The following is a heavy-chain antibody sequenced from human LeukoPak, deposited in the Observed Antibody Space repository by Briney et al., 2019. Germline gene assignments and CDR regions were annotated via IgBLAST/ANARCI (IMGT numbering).Heavy chain of an antibody. V-gene: IGHV4-39*01. Sequence: PSETLSLTCTVSGGSISSSSYYWGWIRQPPGKGLERIGSIYYSGSTYYNPSLKSRVTISVDTSKNQFSLKLSSVTAADTAVYYCARRSGVLYDFWSGYVPPDAFDIWGQGTMVTVSS. CDR2: IYYSGST. CDR3: ARRSGVLYDFWSGYVPPDAFDI. CDR1: GGSISSSSYY. D-gene: IGHD3-3*01. J-gene: IGHJ3*02.